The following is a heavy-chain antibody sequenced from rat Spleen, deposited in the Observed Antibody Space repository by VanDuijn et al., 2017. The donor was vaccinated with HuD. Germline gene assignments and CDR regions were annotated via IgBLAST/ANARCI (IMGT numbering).Heavy chain of an antibody. CDR1: GFTFSNYD. D-gene: IGHD5-1*01. Sequence: EVQLVESGGGLMQPGGSMKLSCATSGFTFSNYDMAWVRQAPTKGLEWVASINTSGGTTYYRDSVKGRFTISRDNAKSTLYLQMDSLRSEDTATYYCARGAGVDYWGQGVMVTVSS. V-gene: IGHV5-25*01. J-gene: IGHJ2*01. CDR2: INTSGGTT. CDR3: ARGAGVDY.